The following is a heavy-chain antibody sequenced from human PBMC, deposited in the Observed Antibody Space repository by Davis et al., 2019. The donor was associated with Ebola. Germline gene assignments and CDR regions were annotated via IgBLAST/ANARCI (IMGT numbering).Heavy chain of an antibody. CDR1: GGSVSSGSYY. CDR2: IYYSGST. CDR3: ARAPVVVTADGLYYYYGMDV. Sequence: MPSETLSLTCTVSGGSVSSGSYYWSWIRQPPGKGLEWIGYIYYSGSTNYNPSLKSRVTISVDTSKNQFSLKLSSVTAADTAVYYCARAPVVVTADGLYYYYGMDVWGQGTTVTVSS. J-gene: IGHJ6*02. V-gene: IGHV4-61*01. D-gene: IGHD2-21*02.